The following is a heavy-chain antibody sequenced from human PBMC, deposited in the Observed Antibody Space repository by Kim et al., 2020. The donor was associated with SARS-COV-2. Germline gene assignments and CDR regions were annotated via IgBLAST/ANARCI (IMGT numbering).Heavy chain of an antibody. D-gene: IGHD3-22*01. CDR3: AAQYDSSGPDAFDI. CDR1: GFTFTSSA. J-gene: IGHJ3*02. CDR2: IVVGSCNT. Sequence: AVKVSCKASGFTFTSSAVQWVRQARGQRLEWIGWIVVGSCNTNYAQKFQERVTITRDMSTSTAYMELSSLRSEDTAVYYCAAQYDSSGPDAFDIWGQGTMVTVSS. V-gene: IGHV1-58*01.